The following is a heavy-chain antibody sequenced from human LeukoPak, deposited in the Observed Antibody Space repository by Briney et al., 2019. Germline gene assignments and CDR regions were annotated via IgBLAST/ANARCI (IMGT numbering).Heavy chain of an antibody. V-gene: IGHV3-43*01. CDR1: GFAFNDFT. CDR3: AKEHISGWPNFDS. CDR2: ISGDGGSI. D-gene: IGHD6-19*01. Sequence: PGGSLRLSCAASGFAFNDFTMHWVRQPPGKGLEWISLISGDGGSIYYADSVKGCFTISRDKSRDSLSLYLQMNSLRADDSALYYCAKEHISGWPNFDSWGQGTLVTVSS. J-gene: IGHJ4*02.